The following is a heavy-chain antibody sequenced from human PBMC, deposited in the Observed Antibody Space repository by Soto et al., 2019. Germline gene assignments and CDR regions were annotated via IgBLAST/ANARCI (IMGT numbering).Heavy chain of an antibody. CDR2: IYYSGST. Sequence: QVQLQESGPGLVKPSQTLSLTCTVSGGSISSGGYYWSWIRQHPGKGLEWIGYIYYSGSTYYNPSLKIRVTISVDTSKNQFSLKLSSVTAADTAVYYCARGGVERFLEWLLFDYWGQGTLVTVSS. CDR1: GGSISSGGYY. CDR3: ARGGVERFLEWLLFDY. V-gene: IGHV4-31*03. D-gene: IGHD3-3*01. J-gene: IGHJ4*02.